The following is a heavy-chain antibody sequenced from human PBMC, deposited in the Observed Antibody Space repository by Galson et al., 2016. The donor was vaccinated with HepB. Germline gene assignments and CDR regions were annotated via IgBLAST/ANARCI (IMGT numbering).Heavy chain of an antibody. V-gene: IGHV5-51*01. CDR3: ARLAVADPTTVGFDY. CDR1: GYSFTTNW. D-gene: IGHD4-23*01. J-gene: IGHJ4*02. Sequence: QSGAEVKKPGESLKISCKGSGYSFTTNWIAWVRQMPGKGLEWMGAIYPGDSDTRYSPSFRGQVTISVDKSRSTADLQWSSLKASDTAIYYCARLAVADPTTVGFDYWGQGTLVTVSS. CDR2: IYPGDSDT.